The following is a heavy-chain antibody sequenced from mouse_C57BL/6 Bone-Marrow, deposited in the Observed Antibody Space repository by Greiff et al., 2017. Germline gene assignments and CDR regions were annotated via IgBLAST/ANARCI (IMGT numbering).Heavy chain of an antibody. V-gene: IGHV5-12*01. J-gene: IGHJ4*01. CDR2: ISNGGGST. D-gene: IGHD2-12*01. CDR1: GFTFSDYY. CDR3: ARPLVTSYAMDY. Sequence: EVNLVESGGGLVQPGGSLKLSCAASGFTFSDYYMYWVRQTPEKRLEWVAYISNGGGSTYYPDTVKGRFTISRDNAKNTLYLQMSRLKSEDTAMYYCARPLVTSYAMDYWGQGTSVTVSS.